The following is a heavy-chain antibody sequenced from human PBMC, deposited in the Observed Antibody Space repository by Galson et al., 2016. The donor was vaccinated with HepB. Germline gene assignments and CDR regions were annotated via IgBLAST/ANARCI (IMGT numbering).Heavy chain of an antibody. J-gene: IGHJ4*02. CDR3: ATVVPGAMGDYFDF. CDR2: LSYRGST. D-gene: IGHD2-2*01. V-gene: IGHV4-39*02. Sequence: SETLSLTCSVSGASVSSRTYYWGWIRQPPGKGLEWIGSLSYRGSTHYNPSLKSRVTMSVDTSKNLFSLTVRSVTAADTAVYYCATVVPGAMGDYFDFWGQGTLVSVSS. CDR1: GASVSSRTYY.